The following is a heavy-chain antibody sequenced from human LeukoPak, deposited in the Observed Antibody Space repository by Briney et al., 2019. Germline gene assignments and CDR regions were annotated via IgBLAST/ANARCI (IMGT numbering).Heavy chain of an antibody. V-gene: IGHV4-34*01. CDR3: ASGILFSGGTTFDY. D-gene: IGHD2-15*01. CDR1: GGSFSGYY. Sequence: SETLSLTCAVYGGSFSGYYWSWIRQPPGKGLEWIGEINHSGSTNYNPSLKSRVTISVDTSKNRFSLKLSSVTAADTAVYYCASGILFSGGTTFDYWGQGTLVTVSS. CDR2: INHSGST. J-gene: IGHJ4*02.